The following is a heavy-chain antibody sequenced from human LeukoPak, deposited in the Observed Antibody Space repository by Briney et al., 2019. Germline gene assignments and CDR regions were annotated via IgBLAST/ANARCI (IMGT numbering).Heavy chain of an antibody. CDR3: ARRSGYPNNWFDP. CDR2: IYYSGST. J-gene: IGHJ5*02. D-gene: IGHD5-12*01. CDR1: GGSFSGYY. V-gene: IGHV4-34*01. Sequence: PSETLSLTCAVYGGSFSGYYWSWIRQPPGKGLEWIGSIYYSGSTYYNPSLKSRVTISVDTSKNQFSLKLSSVTAADTAVYYCARRSGYPNNWFDPWGQGSLVTVSS.